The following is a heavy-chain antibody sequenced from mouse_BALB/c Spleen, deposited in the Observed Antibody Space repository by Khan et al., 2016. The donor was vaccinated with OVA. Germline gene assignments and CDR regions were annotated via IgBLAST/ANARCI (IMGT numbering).Heavy chain of an antibody. CDR3: ASHLTGSFAY. Sequence: EVELVESGGDLVKPGGSLKLSCAASGFSFSSYSMSWVRQTPDKRLEGVATISSGGDYTYYPDIVKGRFTISRDNAKNTLYLQMSSLKSEDTGMYCCASHLTGSFAYWGQGTLVSVSA. CDR2: ISSGGDYT. V-gene: IGHV5-6*01. D-gene: IGHD4-1*01. CDR1: GFSFSSYS. J-gene: IGHJ3*01.